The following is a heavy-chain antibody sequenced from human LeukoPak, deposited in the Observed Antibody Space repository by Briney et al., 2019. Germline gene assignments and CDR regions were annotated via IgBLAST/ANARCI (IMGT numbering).Heavy chain of an antibody. CDR3: ARSVRGSAAFDI. Sequence: SETLSLTCTVSGGSISSSSYYWGWIRQPPGKGLEWIGSIYYSGSTYYNPSLKSRVTISVDTSKNQFSLKLSSVTAADTAVYYCARSVRGSAAFDIWGQGTMVTVSS. D-gene: IGHD3-10*01. CDR2: IYYSGST. J-gene: IGHJ3*02. V-gene: IGHV4-39*01. CDR1: GGSISSSSYY.